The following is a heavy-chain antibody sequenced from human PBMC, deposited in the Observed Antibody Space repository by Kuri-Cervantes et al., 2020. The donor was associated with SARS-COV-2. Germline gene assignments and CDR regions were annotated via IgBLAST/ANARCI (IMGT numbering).Heavy chain of an antibody. D-gene: IGHD3-16*02. CDR2: IYYSGST. Sequence: SETLSLTCTLSGGSISGYYWSWIRQPPGKGLEWIGYIYYSGSTNYNPSLKSRVTISVDTSKNQFSLKLSSVTAADTAVYYCARESAQGTFGGVIVIIDYRGQGTLVTVSS. J-gene: IGHJ4*02. CDR1: GGSISGYY. V-gene: IGHV4-59*01. CDR3: ARESAQGTFGGVIVIIDY.